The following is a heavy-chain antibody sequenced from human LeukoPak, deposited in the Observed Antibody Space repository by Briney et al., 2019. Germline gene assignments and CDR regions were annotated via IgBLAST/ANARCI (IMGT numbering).Heavy chain of an antibody. J-gene: IGHJ4*02. Sequence: SETLSLTCAVYGGSFSGYYWGWIRQPPGKGLEWIGSLYYTGTTYYNPSLKSRVTISVDTSKNQFSLKLSSVTAADTAVYYCVRRDGSYFDYWGQGTLVTVSS. CDR3: VRRDGSYFDY. CDR2: LYYTGTT. V-gene: IGHV4-39*01. CDR1: GGSFSGYY. D-gene: IGHD1-26*01.